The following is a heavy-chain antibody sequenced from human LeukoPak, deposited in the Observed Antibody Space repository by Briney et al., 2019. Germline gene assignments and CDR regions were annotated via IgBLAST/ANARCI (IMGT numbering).Heavy chain of an antibody. CDR3: AMLNYYGSGSYDY. J-gene: IGHJ4*02. D-gene: IGHD3-10*01. CDR2: IYHSGST. Sequence: SETLSLTCAVSGGSISSSNWWSWVRQPPGKGLEWIGEIYHSGSTNYNPSLKGRVTISVDKSKNQFSLKLSSVTAADTAVYYCAMLNYYGSGSYDYWGQGTLVTVSS. CDR1: GGSISSSNW. V-gene: IGHV4-4*02.